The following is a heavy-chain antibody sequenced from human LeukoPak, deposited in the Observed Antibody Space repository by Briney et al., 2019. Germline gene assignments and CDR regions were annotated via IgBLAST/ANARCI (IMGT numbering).Heavy chain of an antibody. D-gene: IGHD1-26*01. CDR3: AKTTIVGATVDAFDI. CDR1: GFTFSNFG. Sequence: GGSLRLSCAASGFTFSNFGMHWVRQAPGKGLEWVALIRYDGSNKYYAGSVKGRFTISRDNSKNTLYLQMNSLRPEDTAVYSCAKTTIVGATVDAFDIWGQGTMVTVSS. J-gene: IGHJ3*02. V-gene: IGHV3-30*02. CDR2: IRYDGSNK.